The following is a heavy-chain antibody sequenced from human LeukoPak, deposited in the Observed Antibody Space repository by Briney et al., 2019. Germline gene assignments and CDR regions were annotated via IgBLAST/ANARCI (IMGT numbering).Heavy chain of an antibody. Sequence: PGGSLRLSCAASGFTFSSYAMSWVRQAPGKGLEWVSAISGSGGSTYYADSVKGRFTISRDNSKNTLYLQMNSLRAEDTAVYYCAKVRAVVVIRQNIDYWGQGTLVTVSS. CDR2: ISGSGGST. D-gene: IGHD3-22*01. CDR1: GFTFSSYA. J-gene: IGHJ4*02. CDR3: AKVRAVVVIRQNIDY. V-gene: IGHV3-23*01.